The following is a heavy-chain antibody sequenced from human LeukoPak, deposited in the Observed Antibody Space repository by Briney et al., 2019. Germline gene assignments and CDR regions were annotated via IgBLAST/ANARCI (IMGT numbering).Heavy chain of an antibody. CDR3: AKDLPRYCSGGSCYSGFDY. Sequence: PGGSLRLSCAASGFTFSDYTMNWVRQAPGKGLEWVSGINWNSGSIGYADSVKGRFTTSRDNANNSLYLQMNSLRAEDTALYYCAKDLPRYCSGGSCYSGFDYWGQGTLVTVSS. CDR2: INWNSGSI. V-gene: IGHV3-9*01. CDR1: GFTFSDYT. J-gene: IGHJ4*02. D-gene: IGHD2-15*01.